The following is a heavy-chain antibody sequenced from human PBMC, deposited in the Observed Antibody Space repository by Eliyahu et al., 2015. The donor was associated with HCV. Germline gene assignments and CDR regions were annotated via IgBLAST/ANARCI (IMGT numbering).Heavy chain of an antibody. CDR1: GYTFTSYG. J-gene: IGHJ3*02. CDR3: ARDIHDYGDSHDAFDI. D-gene: IGHD4-17*01. V-gene: IGHV1-18*01. CDR2: ISAYNGHT. Sequence: QVQLVQSGAEVKKPGASVKVSCKASGYTFTSYGINWVRQAPGQGLEWMGWISAYNGHTNYAQKLQGRVTMTTDTSTSTAYMELRSLRSDDTAVYYCARDIHDYGDSHDAFDIWGQGTMVTVSS.